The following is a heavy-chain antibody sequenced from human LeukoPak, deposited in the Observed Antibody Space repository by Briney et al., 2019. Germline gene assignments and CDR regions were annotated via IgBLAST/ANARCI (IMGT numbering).Heavy chain of an antibody. Sequence: KSSETLSLTCTVSGDSMSSYYWSWIRQPAGKGLEWIGRIYTTGSTNYNPSLKSRVTISVATSKNQFSVKLTPLSTADPAMYFCARDRVDYGGADYWGRGTLVTVSS. CDR3: ARDRVDYGGADY. V-gene: IGHV4-4*07. D-gene: IGHD4-23*01. CDR2: IYTTGST. CDR1: GDSMSSYY. J-gene: IGHJ4*02.